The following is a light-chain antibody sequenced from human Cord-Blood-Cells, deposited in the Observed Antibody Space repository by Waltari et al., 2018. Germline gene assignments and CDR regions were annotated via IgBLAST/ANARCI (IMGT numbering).Light chain of an antibody. CDR2: DVS. J-gene: IGLJ2*01. V-gene: IGLV2-14*01. CDR3: SSYTSSSTLV. CDR1: SSDLRGYNH. Sequence: QSALTPPASVSGSPGQSLTIPRPRTSSDLRGYNHVSWYQQHPGKAPKLMIYDVSNRPSGVSNRFSGSKSGNTASLTISGLQAEDEADYYCSSYTSSSTLVFGGGTKLTVL.